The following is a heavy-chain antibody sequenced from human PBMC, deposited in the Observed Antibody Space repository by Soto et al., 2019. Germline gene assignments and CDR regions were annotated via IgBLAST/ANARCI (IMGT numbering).Heavy chain of an antibody. CDR3: VTYGYCSSTSCDFYWGGKIDY. CDR2: IYYSGST. CDR1: GGSISSSSYY. D-gene: IGHD2-2*01. J-gene: IGHJ4*02. Sequence: QLQLQESGPGLVKPSETLSLTCTVSGGSISSSSYYWGWIRQPPGKGLEWIGSIYYSGSTYYNPSLKSRVTLSVDTSKNQCSLKLSSVTAADTAVYYCVTYGYCSSTSCDFYWGGKIDYWGQGTLVTVSS. V-gene: IGHV4-39*01.